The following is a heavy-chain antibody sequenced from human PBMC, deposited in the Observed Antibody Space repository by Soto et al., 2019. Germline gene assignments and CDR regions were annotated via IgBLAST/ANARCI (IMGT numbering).Heavy chain of an antibody. Sequence: EVQLLESGGGLVQPGGSLRLSCAASGFTFSRYAMSWVRQAPGKGLEWVSAISGSGGSIYYADSVKGRFTISRDNSRNTLYLQMNSLRAEDTAVYYCAKDRPFWSRYYTGMDYWGQGTLVTVSA. CDR3: AKDRPFWSRYYTGMDY. CDR1: GFTFSRYA. D-gene: IGHD3-3*01. CDR2: ISGSGGSI. J-gene: IGHJ4*02. V-gene: IGHV3-23*01.